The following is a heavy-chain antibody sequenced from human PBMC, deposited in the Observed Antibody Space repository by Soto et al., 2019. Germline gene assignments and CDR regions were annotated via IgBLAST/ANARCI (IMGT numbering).Heavy chain of an antibody. V-gene: IGHV4-59*01. CDR3: ARDEYGSGGGGGVFDS. CDR2: IYYSGGT. J-gene: IGHJ4*02. D-gene: IGHD2-15*01. Sequence: SETLSLTCTVSGGSIGSYYWSWIRQPPGKGLEWIGYIYYSGGTNYNPSLKSRVTISVDTSKNQFSLKLSSVTAEDPAGYYCARDEYGSGGGGGVFDSGGKGPRVTVSS. CDR1: GGSIGSYY.